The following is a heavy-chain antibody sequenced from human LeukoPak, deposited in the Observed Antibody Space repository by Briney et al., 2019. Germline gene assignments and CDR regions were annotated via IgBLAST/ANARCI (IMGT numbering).Heavy chain of an antibody. Sequence: GGSLRLSCAASGFTFNNAWMSWVRQAPGKGLEWVAVTSYDGSNKYYAGAVKGRFTSSRDNSKNTLYLQMNSLRAEDTAVYYCARPRYYYSYGMDVWGQGTTVTVSS. V-gene: IGHV3-30*03. D-gene: IGHD6-6*01. J-gene: IGHJ6*02. CDR2: TSYDGSNK. CDR3: ARPRYYYSYGMDV. CDR1: GFTFNNAW.